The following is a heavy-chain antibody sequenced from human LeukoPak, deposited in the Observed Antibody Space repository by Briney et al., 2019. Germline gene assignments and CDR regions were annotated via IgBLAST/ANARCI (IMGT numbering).Heavy chain of an antibody. D-gene: IGHD4-11*01. J-gene: IGHJ6*03. V-gene: IGHV4-59*01. CDR1: DDSITMYY. CDR3: ARGRVSSSTWYSTYYYYFYMDV. CDR2: VDHTGST. Sequence: SETLSLACSVSDDSITMYYWTWIRQPPGKGLEWIGYVDHTGSTNFNPSLNGRVSISRDTSKNLFSLRLRSVTAADTAVYFCARGRVSSSTWYSTYYYYFYMDVWGKGTTVTVSS.